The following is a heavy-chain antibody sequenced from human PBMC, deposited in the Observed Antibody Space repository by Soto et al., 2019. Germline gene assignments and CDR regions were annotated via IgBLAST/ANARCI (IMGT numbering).Heavy chain of an antibody. J-gene: IGHJ3*02. CDR1: GGSISSYY. Sequence: QVQLQESGPGLVKPSETLSLTCTVSGGSISSYYWSWIRQPPGKGLEWIGYIYYSGSTNYNPSLKSRVTISVDTSKNQFSLKLSSVTAADTAVYYCARGGGAAVASQSITEEKGAFDIWGQGTMVTVSS. CDR3: ARGGGAAVASQSITEEKGAFDI. V-gene: IGHV4-59*01. D-gene: IGHD6-19*01. CDR2: IYYSGST.